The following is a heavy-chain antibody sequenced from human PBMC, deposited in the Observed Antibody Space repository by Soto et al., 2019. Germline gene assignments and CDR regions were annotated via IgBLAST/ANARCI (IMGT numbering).Heavy chain of an antibody. J-gene: IGHJ3*01. Sequence: LRVSCAASGFTLSTYPMTWVRQAPGKGLEWVSSIHGSGETTYYAEPVKGRFIISRDNSKNTLYLQMDSRRVDDTAVYFCARRSSGSYYASFDVWGQGTVVTVSS. CDR3: ARRSSGSYYASFDV. CDR2: IHGSGETT. CDR1: GFTLSTYP. V-gene: IGHV3-23*01. D-gene: IGHD1-26*01.